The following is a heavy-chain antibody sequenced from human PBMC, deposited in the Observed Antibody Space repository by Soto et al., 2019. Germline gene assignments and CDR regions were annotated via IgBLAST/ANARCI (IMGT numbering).Heavy chain of an antibody. D-gene: IGHD2-15*01. CDR1: GGSITNNNYF. CDR3: AKVLVGATSHSDFDS. CDR2: AAYSGGT. Sequence: QLQLQESGPGLVKPSETLSLTCTVSGGSITNNNYFWGWIRQPPGKGLQWIGSAAYSGGTYYNPSMKSRVPLSVDTSKNQFSLKLTSVTAADTAVYYCAKVLVGATSHSDFDSWGQGTLVSVSS. V-gene: IGHV4-39*01. J-gene: IGHJ4*02.